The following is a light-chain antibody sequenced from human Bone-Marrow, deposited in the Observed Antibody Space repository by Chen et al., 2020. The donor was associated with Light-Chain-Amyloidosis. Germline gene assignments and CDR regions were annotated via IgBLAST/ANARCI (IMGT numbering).Light chain of an antibody. J-gene: IGKJ1*01. Sequence: EVVLTQSPGTLSLSPGEGATLSCRASRRVSSNHLAWYQHKPGQAPRLLIHDASTRATGIPDRFSGSGSRTEFNLSISRVEPEDFAVYYCHQYSSALPWTFGQGTKVEIK. V-gene: IGKV3-20*01. CDR2: DAS. CDR3: HQYSSALPWT. CDR1: RRVSSNH.